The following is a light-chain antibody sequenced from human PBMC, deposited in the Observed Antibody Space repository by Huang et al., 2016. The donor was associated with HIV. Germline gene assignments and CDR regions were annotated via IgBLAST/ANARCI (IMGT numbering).Light chain of an antibody. CDR3: MQGTHWPLT. Sequence: VVMTQSPLSLPVILGQPASISCRSSQRLVHSDGNTYLNWFHQRTGQSPRRLMYKVSNRDSGVPDRFSGSVSGTDFTLKISRVEAEDVGVYYCMQGTHWPLTFGGGTKVEIK. CDR2: KVS. J-gene: IGKJ4*01. V-gene: IGKV2-30*02. CDR1: QRLVHSDGNTY.